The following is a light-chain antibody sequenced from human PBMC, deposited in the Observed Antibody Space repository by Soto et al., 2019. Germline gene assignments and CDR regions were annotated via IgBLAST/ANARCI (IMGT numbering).Light chain of an antibody. J-gene: IGLJ1*01. CDR2: EVS. CDR1: STDIGSDNF. Sequence: QSALTQPASVSGSPGQSITISCTGSSTDIGSDNFVSWYQQHPGKAPRLVIYEVSGRPSGVSVRFSGSKSGNTASLTISGLQADDEGDYYCSSYTKPTTAYVFGTGTKVTVL. V-gene: IGLV2-14*01. CDR3: SSYTKPTTAYV.